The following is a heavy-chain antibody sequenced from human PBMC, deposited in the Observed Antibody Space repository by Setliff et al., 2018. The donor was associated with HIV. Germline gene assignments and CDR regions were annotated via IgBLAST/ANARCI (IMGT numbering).Heavy chain of an antibody. CDR1: GFTFDDYA. CDR2: INWNSATI. CDR3: ARGASGEYYFDY. J-gene: IGHJ4*02. Sequence: AGGSLRLSCVASGFTFDDYAIHWVRQAPGKGLVWVSGINWNSATIAYADSVRGRFTISRDNAKNSLYLQMNSLRPDDTAVYYCARGASGEYYFDYWGQGTPVTVPQ. V-gene: IGHV3-9*01. D-gene: IGHD3-10*01.